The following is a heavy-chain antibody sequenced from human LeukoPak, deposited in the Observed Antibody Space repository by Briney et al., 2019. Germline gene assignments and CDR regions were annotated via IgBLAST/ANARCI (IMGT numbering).Heavy chain of an antibody. CDR2: ISSSGTYI. Sequence: GGSLRLSCAASGFAFSSYSMNWVRQAPGKGLEWVSSISSSGTYIYCADSVKGRFTISRDNAKNSLYLQMNSLRAEDTATYYCAREVEYSSSPNWGQGTLVTVSS. CDR3: AREVEYSSSPN. D-gene: IGHD6-6*01. V-gene: IGHV3-21*01. CDR1: GFAFSSYS. J-gene: IGHJ4*02.